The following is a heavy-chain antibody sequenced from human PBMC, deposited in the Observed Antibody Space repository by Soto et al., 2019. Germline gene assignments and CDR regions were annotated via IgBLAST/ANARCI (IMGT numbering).Heavy chain of an antibody. Sequence: QVQLVQSGAEVKKPGASVKVSCKASGYTFTSYAMHWVRQAPGQRLEWMGWINAGNGNTKYSQKFQGRVTITRDTSASTAYMEPSSLRSEDTAVYYCARDGIVVVITADDAFDIWGQGTMVTVSS. J-gene: IGHJ3*02. V-gene: IGHV1-3*01. CDR2: INAGNGNT. CDR3: ARDGIVVVITADDAFDI. CDR1: GYTFTSYA. D-gene: IGHD3-22*01.